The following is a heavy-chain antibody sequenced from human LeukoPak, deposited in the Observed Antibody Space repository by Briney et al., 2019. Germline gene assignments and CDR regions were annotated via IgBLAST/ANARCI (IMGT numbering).Heavy chain of an antibody. CDR1: GGTFTIYA. CDR2: IIPILGIA. J-gene: IGHJ4*02. CDR3: ASSCSSTSCSPY. D-gene: IGHD2-2*01. V-gene: IGHV1-69*04. Sequence: ASVSLSCTASGGTFTIYAISWVRQAPGQGHEWMGRIIPILGIANYAQKFQGRVTITADKSTSTAYMELSSLRSEDTAVYYCASSCSSTSCSPYWGRGTLVTVSS.